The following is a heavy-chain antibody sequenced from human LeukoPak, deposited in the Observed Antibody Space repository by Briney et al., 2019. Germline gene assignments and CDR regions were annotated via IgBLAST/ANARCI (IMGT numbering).Heavy chain of an antibody. Sequence: ASVKVSRKASGGTFSSYAISWVRQAPGQGLEWMGRINSIFGTANYAQKFQGRVTITTDKSTSTAYMELSSLRSEDTAVYYCARDLVATIVAPDAFDIWGQGTMVTVSS. CDR1: GGTFSSYA. V-gene: IGHV1-69*05. CDR3: ARDLVATIVAPDAFDI. CDR2: INSIFGTA. D-gene: IGHD5-12*01. J-gene: IGHJ3*02.